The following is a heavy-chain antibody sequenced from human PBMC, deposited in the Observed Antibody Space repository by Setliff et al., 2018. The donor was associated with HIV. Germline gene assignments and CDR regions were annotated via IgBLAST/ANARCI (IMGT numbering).Heavy chain of an antibody. J-gene: IGHJ4*02. CDR2: IYYSGST. CDR1: GGSISSSSYY. D-gene: IGHD3-3*01. CDR3: ARDVMEWFGNYFDN. V-gene: IGHV4-39*07. Sequence: PSETLSLTCTVSGGSISSSSYYWDWIRQPPGKGLEWIGSIYYSGSTYYNPSLKSRVTISIDTSKHQFSLKLTSVTAADTAVYYCARDVMEWFGNYFDNWGQGALVTVSS.